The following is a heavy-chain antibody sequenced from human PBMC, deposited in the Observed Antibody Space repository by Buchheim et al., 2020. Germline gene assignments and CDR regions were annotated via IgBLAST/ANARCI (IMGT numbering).Heavy chain of an antibody. D-gene: IGHD3-10*01. CDR1: GFTFSSHW. CDR2: ISGDGTGI. V-gene: IGHV3-74*01. CDR3: ARVVSGPGEWGD. Sequence: EVQLVESGGGLVQPGGSLRLSCAASGFTFSSHWMQWVRQAPGKGLVWVSRISGDGTGIDYADSVKGRFTISRDNAKNTLHLQMNSLRVEDTAVYYCARVVSGPGEWGDWGQGTL. J-gene: IGHJ4*02.